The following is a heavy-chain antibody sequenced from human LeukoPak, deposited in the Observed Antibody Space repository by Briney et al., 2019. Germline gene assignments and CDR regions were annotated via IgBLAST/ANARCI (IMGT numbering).Heavy chain of an antibody. V-gene: IGHV4-4*07. J-gene: IGHJ3*02. CDR1: GDSISSYY. CDR2: IYPSGSA. Sequence: PSETLSLTCDVSGDSISSYYWSWIRQPAGKGLEWLGRIYPSGSANYNPSLKSRGTMSVDTSNNQLSLKLSSVTAADTAVYYCARHREMDSYEAFDMWGQGTMVTVSS. CDR3: ARHREMDSYEAFDM. D-gene: IGHD5-24*01.